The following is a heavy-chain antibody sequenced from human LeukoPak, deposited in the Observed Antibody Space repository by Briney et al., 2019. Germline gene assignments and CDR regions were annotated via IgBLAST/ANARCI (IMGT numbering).Heavy chain of an antibody. D-gene: IGHD6-13*01. J-gene: IGHJ6*02. CDR2: MSPNSGNT. V-gene: IGHV1-8*01. Sequence: ASVKVSCKASGYTFTSYDINWVRQATGQGLEWMGWMSPNSGNTGYAQKFQGRVTMTRNTSISTAYMELSSLRSEDTAVYYCARDLSIAAAPYYYYGMDVWGQGTTVTVSS. CDR3: ARDLSIAAAPYYYYGMDV. CDR1: GYTFTSYD.